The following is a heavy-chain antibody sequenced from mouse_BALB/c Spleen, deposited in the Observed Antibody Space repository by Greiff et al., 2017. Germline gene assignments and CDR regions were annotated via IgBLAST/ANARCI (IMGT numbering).Heavy chain of an antibody. V-gene: IGHV1S56*01. CDR1: GYTFTSYY. CDR3: ARDYGNYLYAMDY. D-gene: IGHD2-1*01. J-gene: IGHJ4*01. CDR2: IYPGDGST. Sequence: QVQLQQSGPELVKPGASVKMSCKASGYTFTSYYIHWVKQRPGQGLEWIGWIYPGDGSTKYNEKFKGKTTLTADKSSSTAYMLLSSLTSEDSAIYFCARDYGNYLYAMDYWGQGTSVTVSS.